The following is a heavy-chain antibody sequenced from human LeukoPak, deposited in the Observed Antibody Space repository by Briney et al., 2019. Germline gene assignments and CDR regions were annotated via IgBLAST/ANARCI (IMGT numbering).Heavy chain of an antibody. V-gene: IGHV4-4*07. J-gene: IGHJ4*02. CDR3: ARDQGRWLVRTFDY. CDR2: IYSSGNT. Sequence: PSDTLSLTCIVSGGSFSNYYCNWIRQSPGKGLEWIGRIYSSGNTNYNPCLKSRVTISVDTSKNQFSLKLSSVTAADTAVYYCARDQGRWLVRTFDYWGQGTLVTVSS. D-gene: IGHD6-19*01. CDR1: GGSFSNYY.